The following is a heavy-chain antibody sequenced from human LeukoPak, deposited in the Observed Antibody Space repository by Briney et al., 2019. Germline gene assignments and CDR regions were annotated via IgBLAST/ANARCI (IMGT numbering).Heavy chain of an antibody. Sequence: SETLSLTCAVYGGSFSDYYWTWIRQPAGKGLEWIGRIYTSGSTNYNPSLKSRVTMSVDTSKNQFSLKLSSVTAADTAVYYCAGDRNFDRGRWYFDLWGRGTLVTVSS. D-gene: IGHD3-9*01. J-gene: IGHJ2*01. CDR1: GGSFSDYY. CDR2: IYTSGST. CDR3: AGDRNFDRGRWYFDL. V-gene: IGHV4-4*07.